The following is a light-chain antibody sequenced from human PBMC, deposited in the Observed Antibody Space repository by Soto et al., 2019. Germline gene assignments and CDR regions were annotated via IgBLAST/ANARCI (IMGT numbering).Light chain of an antibody. CDR2: VTSDGSH. J-gene: IGLJ3*02. Sequence: QLVLTQSPSASASPGASVKLTCTLSSGHSDYAIAWHQQQPEKGPRYLMKVTSDGSHTKGDGIPDRFSGSSSGADRYLTISSLRSDDEADYYYQAWGTGGVFGGGTQLTVL. V-gene: IGLV4-69*01. CDR1: SGHSDYA. CDR3: QAWGTGGV.